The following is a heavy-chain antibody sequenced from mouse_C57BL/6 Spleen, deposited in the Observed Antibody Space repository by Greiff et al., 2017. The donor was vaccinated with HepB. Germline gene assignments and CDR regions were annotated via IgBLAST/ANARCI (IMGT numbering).Heavy chain of an antibody. J-gene: IGHJ4*01. V-gene: IGHV2-9-1*01. Sequence: QVQLKESGPGLVAPSQSLSITCTVSGFSLTSYAISWVRQPPGKGLEWLGVIWTGGGTKYNSALKSRLSISKDNSKSQVFLKMNSLQTDDTARYYCARNRGYGTERAMDYWGQGTSVTVSS. CDR1: GFSLTSYA. D-gene: IGHD1-1*01. CDR2: IWTGGGT. CDR3: ARNRGYGTERAMDY.